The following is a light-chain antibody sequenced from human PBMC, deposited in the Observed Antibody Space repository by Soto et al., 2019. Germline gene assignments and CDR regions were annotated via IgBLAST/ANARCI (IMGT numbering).Light chain of an antibody. Sequence: DIQMTQSPSTLSASVGDRVTITCRASQSISSWLAWYQQKPGKAPKLLIYKASSLESGVPSRFSGSGSGTESTLTISSLQPDDFATYYCQQYNSYSWTFGQRTKVEIK. CDR3: QQYNSYSWT. V-gene: IGKV1-5*03. CDR2: KAS. J-gene: IGKJ1*01. CDR1: QSISSW.